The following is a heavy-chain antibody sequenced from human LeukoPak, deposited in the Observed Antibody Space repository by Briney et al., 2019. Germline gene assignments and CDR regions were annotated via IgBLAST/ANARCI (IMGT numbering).Heavy chain of an antibody. Sequence: SETLSLTCTVSGGSISSYYWSWLRQPPGKGLEWIGYIYYSGSTNYNPSLKSRVTISVDTSKNQFSLKLSSVTAADTAVYYCARHSLGRGPFDYWGQGTLVTVSS. V-gene: IGHV4-59*08. J-gene: IGHJ4*02. CDR1: GGSISSYY. CDR3: ARHSLGRGPFDY. CDR2: IYYSGST.